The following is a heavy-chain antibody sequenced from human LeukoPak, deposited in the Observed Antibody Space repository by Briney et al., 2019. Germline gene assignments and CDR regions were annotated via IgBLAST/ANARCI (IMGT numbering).Heavy chain of an antibody. J-gene: IGHJ5*02. CDR1: GFTVSSNY. CDR2: IYSGGST. Sequence: GGSLRLSCAASGFTVSSNYMSWVRQAPGKGLEWVSVIYSGGSTYYADSVKGRFTISRDNSKNTLYLQMNSLRVEDTAVYYCARDRYSSSAGRWFDPWGQGTLVTVSS. D-gene: IGHD6-6*01. V-gene: IGHV3-53*01. CDR3: ARDRYSSSAGRWFDP.